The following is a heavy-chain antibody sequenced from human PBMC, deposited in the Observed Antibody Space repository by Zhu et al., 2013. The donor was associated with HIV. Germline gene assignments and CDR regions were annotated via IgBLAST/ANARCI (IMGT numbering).Heavy chain of an antibody. D-gene: IGHD6-13*01. V-gene: IGHV1-8*01. CDR1: GYTFTSYD. J-gene: IGHJ6*02. CDR3: AREGGIAAVSTGMDV. CDR2: MNPDSANT. Sequence: QVHLVQSGPELKKPGASVRVSCKASGYTFTSYDINWVRQATGQGLEWMGWMNPDSANTGYAQKFRGRITMTRDTSRNTAYMELSSLRSEDTAVYYCAREGGIAAVSTGMDVWGQGTTVTVSS.